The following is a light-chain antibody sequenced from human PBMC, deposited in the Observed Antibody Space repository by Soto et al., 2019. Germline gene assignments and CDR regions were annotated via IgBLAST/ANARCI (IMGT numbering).Light chain of an antibody. CDR2: GAS. J-gene: IGKJ1*01. CDR1: QPVSSNF. Sequence: ELVLTQSPGTLSLSPGESATLSCRASQPVSSNFLAWYQQKPGQAPRLLIYGASSRATGIPDRFSGSGSGTDFTLTISRLEPEDFAVYYCQQYGSSPKTFGQGTKVEIK. V-gene: IGKV3-20*01. CDR3: QQYGSSPKT.